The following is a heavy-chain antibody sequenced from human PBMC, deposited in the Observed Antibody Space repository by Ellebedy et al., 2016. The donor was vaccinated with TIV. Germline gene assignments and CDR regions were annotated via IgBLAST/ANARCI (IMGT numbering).Heavy chain of an antibody. V-gene: IGHV4-34*01. CDR3: ARKRGYYYDSSGARFDY. Sequence: GSLRLSCAVYGGSFSGYYWSWIRQPPGKGLEWIGEINHSGSTNYNPSLKSRVTISVDTSKNQFSLKLSSVTAADTAVYYCARKRGYYYDSSGARFDYWGQGTLVTVSS. J-gene: IGHJ4*02. CDR2: INHSGST. CDR1: GGSFSGYY. D-gene: IGHD3-22*01.